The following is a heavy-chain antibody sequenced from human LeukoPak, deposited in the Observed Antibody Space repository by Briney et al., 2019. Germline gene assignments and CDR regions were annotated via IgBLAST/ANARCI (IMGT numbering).Heavy chain of an antibody. V-gene: IGHV3-30*04. J-gene: IGHJ3*02. Sequence: GGSLRLSCAASGFTFSSYAMHWARQAPGKGLEWVAVISYDGSNKYYADSVKGRFTISRDNSKNTLYLQMDSLRAEDTAVYYCARAGMYSSGYDAFDIWGQGTMVTVSS. CDR2: ISYDGSNK. CDR3: ARAGMYSSGYDAFDI. CDR1: GFTFSSYA. D-gene: IGHD6-19*01.